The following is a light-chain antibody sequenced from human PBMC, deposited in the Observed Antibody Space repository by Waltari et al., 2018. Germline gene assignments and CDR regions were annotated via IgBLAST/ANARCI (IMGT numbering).Light chain of an antibody. CDR1: QDIGKY. V-gene: IGKV1-33*01. J-gene: IGKJ3*01. CDR2: DAS. Sequence: IQITQTPSPPSASVADRVTTTCQASQDIGKYLNWYQQKPGKAPKLLIYDASNLQTGVPSRFSGSGSGTDFTFTISSLQPEDIATYYCQQYDNLLFTFGAGTKVEI. CDR3: QQYDNLLFT.